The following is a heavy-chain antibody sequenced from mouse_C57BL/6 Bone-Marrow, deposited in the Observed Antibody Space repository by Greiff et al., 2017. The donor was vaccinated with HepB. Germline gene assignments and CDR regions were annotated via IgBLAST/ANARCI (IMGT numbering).Heavy chain of an antibody. V-gene: IGHV1-64*01. CDR1: GYTFTSYW. J-gene: IGHJ2*01. D-gene: IGHD2-5*01. CDR2: IHPNSGST. Sequence: VQLQQSGAELVKPGASVKLSCKASGYTFTSYWMHWVKQRPGQGLEWIGMIHPNSGSTNYNEKFKSKATLTVDKSSSTAYMQLSSLTSEDSAVYYCARGSYYSNYEGYWGQGTTLTVSS. CDR3: ARGSYYSNYEGY.